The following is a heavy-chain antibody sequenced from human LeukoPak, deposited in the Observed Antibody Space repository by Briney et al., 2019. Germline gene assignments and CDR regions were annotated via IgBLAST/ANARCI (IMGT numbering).Heavy chain of an antibody. CDR2: INPNSGGT. CDR1: GYTFTGYY. J-gene: IGHJ3*02. V-gene: IGHV1-2*02. Sequence: ASVKVTCKASGYTFTGYYMHWVRPAPGQGLEWRGWINPNSGGTNYAQKFQGRVTMTRDTSISTPYMELSRLRSDDTAVYYCATVVAATITFDIWGQGTMVTVSS. D-gene: IGHD2-15*01. CDR3: ATVVAATITFDI.